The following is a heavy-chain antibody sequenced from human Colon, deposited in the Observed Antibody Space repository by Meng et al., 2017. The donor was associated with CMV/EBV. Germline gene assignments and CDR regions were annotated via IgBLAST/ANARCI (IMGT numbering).Heavy chain of an antibody. D-gene: IGHD2-2*01. CDR2: ISYDGSNK. J-gene: IGHJ6*02. Sequence: GESLKISCAASGFTFSSYAIHWVRQAPGKGLEWVAVISYDGSNKYYAASVKGRFIISRDNSENTLYLQMNSLRAEDTAVYYCAREVHYQLRYDYYYGMDVWGQGTTVTVSS. CDR1: GFTFSSYA. V-gene: IGHV3-30-3*01. CDR3: AREVHYQLRYDYYYGMDV.